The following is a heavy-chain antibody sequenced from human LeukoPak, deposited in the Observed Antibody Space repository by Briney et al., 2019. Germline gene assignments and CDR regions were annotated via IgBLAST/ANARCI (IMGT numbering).Heavy chain of an antibody. CDR1: GFTFSSYT. D-gene: IGHD2-15*01. J-gene: IGHJ6*02. CDR2: ISSGSSYI. CDR3: ARDSGDCSGGSCYGMDV. Sequence: PGGSLRLSCAASGFTFSSYTMSWVRQAPGKGLEWVSSISSGSSYIYYADSVKGRFTISRDNAKNSLYLQMNSLRAEDTAVYYCARDSGDCSGGSCYGMDVWGQGTTVT. V-gene: IGHV3-21*01.